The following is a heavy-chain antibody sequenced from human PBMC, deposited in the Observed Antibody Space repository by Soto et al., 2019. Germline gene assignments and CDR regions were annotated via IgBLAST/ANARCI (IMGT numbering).Heavy chain of an antibody. J-gene: IGHJ4*02. Sequence: QVHLVQSGAEVKKPGASVKVSCKGSGYTFTTYGITWVRQAPGQGLEWMGWISAHNGNTNYSQKLQGRVTVTRDTSTSTAYMELRSLRSDDTAVYYCARGRYGDYWGQGALVTVSS. D-gene: IGHD1-1*01. CDR2: ISAHNGNT. CDR3: ARGRYGDY. V-gene: IGHV1-18*01. CDR1: GYTFTTYG.